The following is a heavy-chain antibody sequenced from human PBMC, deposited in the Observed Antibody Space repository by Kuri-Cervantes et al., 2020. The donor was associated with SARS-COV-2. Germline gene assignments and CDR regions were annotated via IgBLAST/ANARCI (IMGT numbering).Heavy chain of an antibody. CDR3: ACLGYCSGGSCYYYYYGMDV. CDR1: GGTFSSYA. V-gene: IGHV1-69*13. J-gene: IGHJ6*02. Sequence: SVKVSCKASGGTFSSYAISWVRQAPGQGLEWMGGIIPIFGTANYAQKFQGRVTITADESTSTAYMELSSLRSEDTAVYYCACLGYCSGGSCYYYYYGMDVWGQGTTVTVSS. CDR2: IIPIFGTA. D-gene: IGHD2-15*01.